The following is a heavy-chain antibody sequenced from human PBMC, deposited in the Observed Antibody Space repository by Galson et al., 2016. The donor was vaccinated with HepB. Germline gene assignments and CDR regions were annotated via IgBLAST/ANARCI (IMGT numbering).Heavy chain of an antibody. D-gene: IGHD3-9*01. J-gene: IGHJ4*02. V-gene: IGHV1-69*06. CDR3: GRTGALRSFDWLLYH. CDR1: GGDFVSYG. Sequence: SCKASGGDFVSYGISWVRQAPGQGLEWMGVIIPSVGTRNYADRFQGRVIMTADKSTNTAYMELSSLISEGTAVYYCGRTGALRSFDWLLYHWGQGTLVIVSS. CDR2: IIPSVGTR.